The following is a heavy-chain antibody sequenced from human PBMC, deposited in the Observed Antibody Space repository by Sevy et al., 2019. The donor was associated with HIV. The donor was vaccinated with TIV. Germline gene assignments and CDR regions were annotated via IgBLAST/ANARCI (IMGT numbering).Heavy chain of an antibody. CDR1: GFTFGDYA. CDR2: IRRNSHEPYGGTT. V-gene: IGHV3-49*03. D-gene: IGHD5-12*01. J-gene: IGHJ4*02. CDR3: TRPLATADTPEYFFDY. Sequence: GGSLRLSCTSSGFTFGDYAMSWSRQAPGKGLEWVAFIRRNSHEPYGGTTEYAASVKGRFTISRDDSKRIAYLQMNSLKTEDTAVYYCTRPLATADTPEYFFDYWGQGILVTVSS.